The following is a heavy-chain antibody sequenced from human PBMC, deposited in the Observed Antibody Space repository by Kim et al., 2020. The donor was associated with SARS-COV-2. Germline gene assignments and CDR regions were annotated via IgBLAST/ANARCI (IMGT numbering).Heavy chain of an antibody. Sequence: ESVKGRLTISRANSKNTLYLQMNSLRTEDTAIYYCAKGGYCSSASCYRFDPWGQGTLVTVSS. J-gene: IGHJ5*02. D-gene: IGHD2-2*01. CDR3: AKGGYCSSASCYRFDP. V-gene: IGHV3-23*01.